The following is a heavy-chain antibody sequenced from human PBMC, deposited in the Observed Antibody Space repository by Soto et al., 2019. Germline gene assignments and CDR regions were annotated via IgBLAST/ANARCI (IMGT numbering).Heavy chain of an antibody. D-gene: IGHD2-8*01. Sequence: PSETLSLTCTVSGGSISSGGYYWSWIRQHPGKGLEWIGYIYYSGSTYYNPSLKSRVTISVDTSKNQFSPKLSSVTAADTAVYYCARDLGLGLMRRRTGTFDIWGQGTMVTVSS. J-gene: IGHJ3*02. V-gene: IGHV4-31*03. CDR2: IYYSGST. CDR3: ARDLGLGLMRRRTGTFDI. CDR1: GGSISSGGYY.